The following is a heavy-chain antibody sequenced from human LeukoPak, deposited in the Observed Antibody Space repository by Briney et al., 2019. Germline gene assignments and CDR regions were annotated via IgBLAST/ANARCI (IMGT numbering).Heavy chain of an antibody. CDR1: GGTFSSYA. J-gene: IGHJ4*02. CDR3: ARDQGKRWLQYRGYYFDY. D-gene: IGHD5-24*01. V-gene: IGHV1-69*13. Sequence: ASVKVSCKASGGTFSSYAISWVRQAPGQGLEWMGGIIPIFGTANYAQKFQGRVTITADESTSTAYMELSSLRAEDTAVYYCARDQGKRWLQYRGYYFDYWGQGTLVTVSS. CDR2: IIPIFGTA.